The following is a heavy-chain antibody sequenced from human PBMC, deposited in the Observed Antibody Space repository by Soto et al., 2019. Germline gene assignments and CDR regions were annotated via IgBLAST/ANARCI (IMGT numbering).Heavy chain of an antibody. D-gene: IGHD3-3*01. CDR2: FYPDDSDS. CDR1: GYRFTDYW. Sequence: PGESLKISCQVSGYRFTDYWIGWVRQIPGKGLEWMGIFYPDDSDSRYNPSFRGQVTFSADKSITTAYVQWSSLRASDSAMYYCARFGGPGLSHNWFDTWGQGTLVTVS. J-gene: IGHJ5*02. CDR3: ARFGGPGLSHNWFDT. V-gene: IGHV5-51*01.